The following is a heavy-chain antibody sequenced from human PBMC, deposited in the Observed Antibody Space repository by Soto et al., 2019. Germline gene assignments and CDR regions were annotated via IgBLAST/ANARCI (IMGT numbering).Heavy chain of an antibody. CDR2: VSHRGTA. D-gene: IGHD6-19*01. J-gene: IGHJ4*02. CDR3: ARIHWSQSSLDY. V-gene: IGHV4-30-2*01. Sequence: SETLSLTCAVSGGSIDSTDYSLTWIRQPPGKGLEWIGYVSHRGTAYSIPTLKGRLTLSMDSSQTQFSLKLTSVTAADSAVYYCARIHWSQSSLDYWGRGSLVTVSS. CDR1: GGSIDSTDYS.